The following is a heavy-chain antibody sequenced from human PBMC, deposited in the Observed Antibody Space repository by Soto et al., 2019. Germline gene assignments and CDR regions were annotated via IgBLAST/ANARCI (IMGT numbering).Heavy chain of an antibody. CDR1: GYTFTGYY. V-gene: IGHV1-2*02. J-gene: IGHJ6*02. D-gene: IGHD3-22*01. CDR3: ARDLLSMIVGPGGYYYYYGMDV. CDR2: INPNSGGT. Sequence: ASVKVSCKASGYTFTGYYMHWVRQAPGQGLEWMGWINPNSGGTNYAQKFQGRVTMTRDTSISTAYMELSRLRSDDTAVYYCARDLLSMIVGPGGYYYYYGMDVWGQGTTVTVSS.